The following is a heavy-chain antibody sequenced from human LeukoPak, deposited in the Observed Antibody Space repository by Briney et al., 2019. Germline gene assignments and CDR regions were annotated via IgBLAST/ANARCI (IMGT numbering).Heavy chain of an antibody. CDR3: AKERTQTISFDY. CDR2: ISGSGGST. Sequence: PGGSLRLSCAASGFTFRSYPMNWVRQAPGKGLEWVSTISGSGGSTYYADSVKGRFTISRDNSKNTLYLQMNRLRAEDTAVYYCAKERTQTISFDYWGQGTLVTVSS. D-gene: IGHD1-7*01. J-gene: IGHJ4*02. V-gene: IGHV3-23*01. CDR1: GFTFRSYP.